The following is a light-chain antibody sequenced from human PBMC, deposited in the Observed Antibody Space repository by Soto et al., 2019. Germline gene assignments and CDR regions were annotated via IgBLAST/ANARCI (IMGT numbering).Light chain of an antibody. Sequence: DIQMTQSPSTLSASVGDRVTITCRASKSISSWLAWYQQKPGKAPKLLMYKAASLESGVPSRFSGSGARTEVTLTVSNRQPDDFAIYYCQQDNNYPRTFGQGTRVEIK. J-gene: IGKJ1*01. CDR1: KSISSW. CDR3: QQDNNYPRT. V-gene: IGKV1-5*03. CDR2: KAA.